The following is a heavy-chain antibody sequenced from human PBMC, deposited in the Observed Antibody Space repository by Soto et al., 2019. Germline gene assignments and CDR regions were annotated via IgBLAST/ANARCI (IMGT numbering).Heavy chain of an antibody. CDR2: IKQDGSEK. J-gene: IGHJ6*02. V-gene: IGHV3-7*01. Sequence: VGSLILSCSAFGFTFSTYWMNWVRQAPGKGLEWVANIKQDGSEKYYVDSVKGRFAISRDNAKYSLFLQMNNLRAEDTAVYYCVRDWSTFWGMDVWGQGTTVTVSS. CDR1: GFTFSTYW. CDR3: VRDWSTFWGMDV.